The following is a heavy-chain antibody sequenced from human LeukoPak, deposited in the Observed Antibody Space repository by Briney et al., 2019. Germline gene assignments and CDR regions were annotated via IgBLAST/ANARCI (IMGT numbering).Heavy chain of an antibody. CDR1: GFTFSSYS. J-gene: IGHJ4*02. Sequence: GGSLRLSCAASGFTFSSYSMNWVRQAPGKGLEWVSSISSSSSYIYYADSVKGRFTISRDNAKNSLYQQMNSLRAEDTAVYYCARVERDQYYDFWSGYYGGAFDYWGQGTLVTVSS. CDR2: ISSSSSYI. D-gene: IGHD3-3*01. V-gene: IGHV3-21*01. CDR3: ARVERDQYYDFWSGYYGGAFDY.